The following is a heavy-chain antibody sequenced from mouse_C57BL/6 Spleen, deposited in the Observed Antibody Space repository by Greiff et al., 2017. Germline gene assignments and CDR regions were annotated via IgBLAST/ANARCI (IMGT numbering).Heavy chain of an antibody. CDR3: ARSRTDSSGSVGFAY. D-gene: IGHD3-2*02. Sequence: QVQLQQPGAELVMPGASVKLSCKASGYTFTSYWMHWVKQRPGQGLEWIGEIDPSDSYTNYNQKFKGKSTLTVDKSSSTAYMQLSSLTSEDSAVYYWARSRTDSSGSVGFAYWGQGTLVTVSA. J-gene: IGHJ3*01. CDR2: IDPSDSYT. CDR1: GYTFTSYW. V-gene: IGHV1-69*01.